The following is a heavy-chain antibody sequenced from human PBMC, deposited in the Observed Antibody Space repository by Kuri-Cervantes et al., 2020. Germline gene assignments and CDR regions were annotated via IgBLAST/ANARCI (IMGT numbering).Heavy chain of an antibody. J-gene: IGHJ4*02. CDR1: GGSISSYY. CDR3: ARAVGSGSYIRLDY. V-gene: IGHV4-59*12. D-gene: IGHD3-10*01. Sequence: ESLKISCTVSGGSISSYYWSWIRQPPGKGLEWIGYIYYSGSTNYNPSLKSRVTISVDTSKNQFSLKLSSVTAADTAVYYCARAVGSGSYIRLDYWGQGTLVTVSS. CDR2: IYYSGST.